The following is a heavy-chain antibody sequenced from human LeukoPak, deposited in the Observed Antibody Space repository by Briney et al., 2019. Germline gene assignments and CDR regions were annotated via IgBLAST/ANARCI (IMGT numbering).Heavy chain of an antibody. V-gene: IGHV3-66*01. CDR1: GVTVSNNF. CDR2: IYSGGDT. Sequence: PGGSLRLSCAASGVTVSNNFVLWVRQAPGKGLEWVSLIYSGGDTHYADSVKGWFTISRDNSKNTLYLQMNNLRAEDTAVYYCARDPPAVAINTYGWGQGTLVTVSS. J-gene: IGHJ4*02. CDR3: ARDPPAVAINTYG. D-gene: IGHD5-24*01.